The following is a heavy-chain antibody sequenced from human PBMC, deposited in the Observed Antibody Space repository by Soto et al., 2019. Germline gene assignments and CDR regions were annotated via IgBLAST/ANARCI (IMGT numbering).Heavy chain of an antibody. J-gene: IGHJ4*02. V-gene: IGHV3-53*01. CDR2: IYSGGYT. CDR1: GFTVSNNY. CDR3: AMRPGGGGY. D-gene: IGHD3-10*01. Sequence: EVQLVESGGGLIQPGGSLRLSCAVSGFTVSNNYMSWVRQAPGKGLEGVSVIYSGGYTAYGDSVKGRFTISRDNSKNTQKLQVKSRGPPDPAVNYGAMRPGGGGYWGQGTLVTVSS.